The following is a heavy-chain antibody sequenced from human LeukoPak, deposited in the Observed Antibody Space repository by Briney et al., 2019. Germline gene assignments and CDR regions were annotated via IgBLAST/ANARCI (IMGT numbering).Heavy chain of an antibody. CDR3: ANTPLYYDILTGYLLDYYYYMDV. J-gene: IGHJ6*03. CDR1: GFTFSSYG. CDR2: ISGSGGST. V-gene: IGHV3-23*01. D-gene: IGHD3-9*01. Sequence: GGSLRLSCAASGFTFSSYGMSWARQAPGKGLEWVSAISGSGGSTYYADSVKGRFTISRDNSKNTLYLQMNSLRAEDTAVYYCANTPLYYDILTGYLLDYYYYMDVWGKGTTVTISS.